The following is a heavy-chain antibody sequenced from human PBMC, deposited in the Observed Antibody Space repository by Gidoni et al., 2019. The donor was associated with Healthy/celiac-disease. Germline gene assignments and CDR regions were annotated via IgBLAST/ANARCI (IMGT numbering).Heavy chain of an antibody. D-gene: IGHD5-18*01. V-gene: IGHV1-69*01. J-gene: IGHJ5*02. Sequence: QVQLVQSGAEVKKPGSSVKVSCKASGGTFSSYDISWVRQAPGKGLEWMGGIIPIFGTANYAQKFQGRVTITADESTSTAYMELSSLRSEDTAVYYCARDWRDTAMVTSNWFDPWGQGTLVTVSS. CDR3: ARDWRDTAMVTSNWFDP. CDR2: IIPIFGTA. CDR1: GGTFSSYD.